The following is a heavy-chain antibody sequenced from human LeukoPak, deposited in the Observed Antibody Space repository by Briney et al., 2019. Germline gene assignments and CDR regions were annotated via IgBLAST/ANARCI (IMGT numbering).Heavy chain of an antibody. V-gene: IGHV3-69-1*01. D-gene: IGHD2/OR15-2a*01. CDR1: GFTSFNFP. CDR2: IRSDGTI. CDR3: ARDNIWAFDI. Sequence: PGGSLRLSCEASGFTSFNFPMNWVRKAPGKGLEWVSHIRSDGTITYADSVKGRFTISRDDAKTSVYLQLNSLRDEDTAIYYCARDNIWAFDIWGQGTTVTVSS. J-gene: IGHJ3*02.